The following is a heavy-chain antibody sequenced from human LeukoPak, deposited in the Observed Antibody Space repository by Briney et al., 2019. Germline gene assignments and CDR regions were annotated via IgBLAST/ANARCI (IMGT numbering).Heavy chain of an antibody. V-gene: IGHV3-23*01. D-gene: IGHD1-26*01. CDR1: GFTFSSYA. J-gene: IGHJ4*02. CDR3: AKSAVVGATPYYFDY. CDR2: ISGSGGST. Sequence: PGGSLRLSCAASGFTFSSYAMSWVRQAPGKGLGWVSAISGSGGSTYYADSVKGRFTISRDNSKNTLYLQMNSLRAVDTAVYYCAKSAVVGATPYYFDYWGQGTLVTVSS.